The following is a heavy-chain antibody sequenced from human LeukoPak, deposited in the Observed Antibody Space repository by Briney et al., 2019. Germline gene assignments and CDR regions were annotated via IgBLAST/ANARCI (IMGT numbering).Heavy chain of an antibody. V-gene: IGHV3-30*18. D-gene: IGHD3-10*01. CDR1: GFTFNTYG. CDR3: AEVKAALLWLGTIFDY. Sequence: GTSLRLSCAAYGFTFNTYGMHRVRQAPGKGLEWVAVISYDGSNKYYADSVKGRFTISRDNSKNTLYLQMSSLRAEDTAVYYCAEVKAALLWLGTIFDYCGQGTLVTVSS. J-gene: IGHJ4*02. CDR2: ISYDGSNK.